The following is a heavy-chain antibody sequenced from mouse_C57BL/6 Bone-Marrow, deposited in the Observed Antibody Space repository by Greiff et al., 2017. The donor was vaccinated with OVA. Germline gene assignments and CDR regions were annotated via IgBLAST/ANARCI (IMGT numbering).Heavy chain of an antibody. CDR3: TRHNWDCMDY. CDR2: IRNKANNHAT. Sequence: EVQLQESGRGLVQPGGSMKLSCDASGFTFSDACMDWVRQSPGKRLEWVAEIRNKANNHATYYAESVKGRFTISRDDSKSSVYLQMNSARAEDTGIDYCTRHNWDCMDYWGQGTSVTVSS. CDR1: GFTFSDAC. D-gene: IGHD4-1*01. V-gene: IGHV6-6*01. J-gene: IGHJ4*01.